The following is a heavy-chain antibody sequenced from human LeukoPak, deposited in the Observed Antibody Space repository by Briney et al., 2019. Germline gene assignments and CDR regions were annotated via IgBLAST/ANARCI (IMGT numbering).Heavy chain of an antibody. CDR1: GGTFSSYA. Sequence: ASVKVSCKASGGTFSSYAISWVRQAPGQGLEWMGGIIPIFGTANYAQKFQGRVTITTDESTSTAYMELSSLRSEDTAVYYCARGPVYWKAPENYYYMDVWGKGTTVTVSS. V-gene: IGHV1-69*05. CDR2: IIPIFGTA. D-gene: IGHD1-1*01. J-gene: IGHJ6*03. CDR3: ARGPVYWKAPENYYYMDV.